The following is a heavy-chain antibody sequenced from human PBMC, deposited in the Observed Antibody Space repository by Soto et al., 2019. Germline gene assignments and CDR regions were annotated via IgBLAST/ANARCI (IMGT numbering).Heavy chain of an antibody. CDR3: AGQTTLARYFDL. Sequence: EVQLVDSGGGLVQPGGSLRLSCAASGFTFSNYWIHWVRQAPGKGLVWVSRINLDGTGTNYADSVKGRFTISRDNAKNLVYLQMSILRADDTAVYYCAGQTTLARYFDLWGRGTLVTVVS. CDR2: INLDGTGT. J-gene: IGHJ2*01. V-gene: IGHV3-74*01. D-gene: IGHD4-17*01. CDR1: GFTFSNYW.